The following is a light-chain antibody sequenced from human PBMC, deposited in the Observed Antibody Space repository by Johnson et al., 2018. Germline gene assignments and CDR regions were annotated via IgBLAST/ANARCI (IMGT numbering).Light chain of an antibody. J-gene: IGLJ1*01. CDR3: GTWDSRLSAGNV. CDR1: SSNIGNNY. V-gene: IGLV1-51*02. Sequence: QSVLTQPPSVSAAPGQKVTISCSGSSSNIGNNYVSWYQQLPGTAPKLLIYENNKRPSGIPDRFSGSKSGTSATLGITGLQTGDEADYYCGTWDSRLSAGNVSGTGTKVTVL. CDR2: ENN.